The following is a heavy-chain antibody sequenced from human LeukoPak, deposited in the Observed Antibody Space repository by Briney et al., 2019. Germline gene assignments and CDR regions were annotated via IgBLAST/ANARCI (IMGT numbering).Heavy chain of an antibody. CDR3: VSDDYGADY. D-gene: IGHD4/OR15-4a*01. J-gene: IGHJ4*02. V-gene: IGHV4-39*07. CDR2: IYYSGST. Sequence: SETLSLTCTVSGGSISSSSYYWGWIRQPPGKGLEWIGSIYYSGSTYYNPSLKSRVTISVDTSKNQFSLKLSSVTAADTAVYYCVSDDYGADYWGQGTLVTVSS. CDR1: GGSISSSSYY.